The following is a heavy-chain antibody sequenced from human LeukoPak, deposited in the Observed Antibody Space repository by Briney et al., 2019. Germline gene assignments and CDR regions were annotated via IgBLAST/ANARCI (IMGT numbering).Heavy chain of an antibody. Sequence: ASVKVSCKASGYTFTSYYMHWVRQAPGQGLEWMGIINPSGGSTSYAQKFQGRVTMTRDTSTSTVYMELSSLRSEDTAVYYCARAAETLDYYYYGMDVWGQGTTVTVSS. CDR1: GYTFTSYY. CDR3: ARAAETLDYYYYGMDV. J-gene: IGHJ6*02. V-gene: IGHV1-46*01. CDR2: INPSGGST.